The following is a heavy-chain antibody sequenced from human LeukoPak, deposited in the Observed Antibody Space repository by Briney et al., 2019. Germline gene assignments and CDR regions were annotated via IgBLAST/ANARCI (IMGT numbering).Heavy chain of an antibody. CDR2: IYSGGST. CDR3: ARDPLYYDSIGY. V-gene: IGHV3-53*01. CDR1: GFTVSSNY. D-gene: IGHD3-22*01. Sequence: HTGGSLRLSCAASGFTVSSNYMSWVRQAPGKGLEWVSVIYSGGSTYYADSVKGRFTISRDNSKNTLYLQMNSLRAEDTAVYYCARDPLYYDSIGYWGQGTLVTVSS. J-gene: IGHJ4*02.